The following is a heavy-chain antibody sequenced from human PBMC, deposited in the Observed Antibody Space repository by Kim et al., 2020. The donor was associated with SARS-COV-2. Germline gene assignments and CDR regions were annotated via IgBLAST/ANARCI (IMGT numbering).Heavy chain of an antibody. V-gene: IGHV3-30-3*01. CDR1: GFTFSSYA. J-gene: IGHJ5*02. CDR3: ARVGLGDILTGRLWGWFDP. CDR2: ISYDGSNK. Sequence: GGSLRLSCAASGFTFSSYAMHWVRQAPGKGLEWVAVISYDGSNKYYADSVKGRFTISRDNSKNTLYLQMNSLRAEDTAVYYCARVGLGDILTGRLWGWFDPWGQGTLVTVSS. D-gene: IGHD3-9*01.